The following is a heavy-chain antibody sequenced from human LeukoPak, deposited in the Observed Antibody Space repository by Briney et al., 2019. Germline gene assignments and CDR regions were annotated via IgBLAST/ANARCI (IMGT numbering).Heavy chain of an antibody. CDR3: ARSMVRGVIGSHFDY. V-gene: IGHV3-30-3*01. CDR1: GFTFSSYS. D-gene: IGHD3-10*01. J-gene: IGHJ4*02. Sequence: GGSLRLSCAASGFTFSSYSMHWVRQAPGKGLEWVAVISYDGSNKYYADSVKGRFTISRDNSKNTLYLPMNSLRAEDTAVYYCARSMVRGVIGSHFDYWGQGTLVTVSS. CDR2: ISYDGSNK.